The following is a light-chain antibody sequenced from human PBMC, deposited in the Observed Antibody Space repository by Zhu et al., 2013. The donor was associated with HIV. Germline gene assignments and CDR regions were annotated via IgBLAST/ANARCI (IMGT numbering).Light chain of an antibody. CDR3: QQYGSLPWT. J-gene: IGKJ1*01. V-gene: IGKV3-20*01. CDR1: QSVSSNY. CDR2: AAS. Sequence: EIVLTQSPATLSVSPGERATLSCGASQSVSSNYLAWFQQKPGQTPRLLIYAASSRATGTPDRFTGSGSGTDFTLTISRLEPEDFAVYYCQQYGSLPWTFGQGTKVEVK.